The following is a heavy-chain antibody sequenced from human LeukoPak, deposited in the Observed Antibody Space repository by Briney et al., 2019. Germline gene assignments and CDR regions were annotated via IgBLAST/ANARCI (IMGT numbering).Heavy chain of an antibody. J-gene: IGHJ4*02. CDR3: AKQVVVVTAKITFLFDY. CDR1: GFTFSSYW. D-gene: IGHD2-21*02. Sequence: PGGSLRLSCAASGFTFSSYWMSWVRQAPGKGLEWVANIKQDGSEKYYVDSVKGRFTISRDNAKNSLYLQMNSLRAEDTAVYYCAKQVVVVTAKITFLFDYWGQGTLVTVSS. V-gene: IGHV3-7*01. CDR2: IKQDGSEK.